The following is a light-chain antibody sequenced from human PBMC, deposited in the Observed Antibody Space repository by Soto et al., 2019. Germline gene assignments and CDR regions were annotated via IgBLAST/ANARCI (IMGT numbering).Light chain of an antibody. V-gene: IGKV3D-15*01. CDR3: QQYNNWPVT. J-gene: IGKJ4*01. CDR2: GAS. CDR1: QSINSV. Sequence: EIVMTQSPATLSVSPGETTRLSCRASQSINSVVAWYQQKVGQTPRLLIHGASTRATGIAARFSGSGSGTEFTLTISGLQSEDFATYYCQQYNNWPVTFGGGTKVEIK.